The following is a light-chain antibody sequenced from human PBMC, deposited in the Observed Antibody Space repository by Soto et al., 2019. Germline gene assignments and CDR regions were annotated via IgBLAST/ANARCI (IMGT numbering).Light chain of an antibody. V-gene: IGKV3-20*01. CDR1: QSVSSSY. CDR3: QQYGSSPLT. J-gene: IGKJ3*01. Sequence: EIVLTQSPGTLSLSPGERATLSCRASQSVSSSYLAWYQQKPGQAPRLLIYCASSRATGIPDRFSGSGSGTDFTVTISRREPEDFAVYYCQQYGSSPLTFGPGTKVDIK. CDR2: CAS.